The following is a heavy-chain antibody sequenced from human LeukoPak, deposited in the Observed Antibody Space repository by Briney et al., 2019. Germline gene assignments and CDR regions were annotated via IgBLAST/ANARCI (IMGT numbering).Heavy chain of an antibody. V-gene: IGHV3-30*18. D-gene: IGHD1-26*01. J-gene: IGHJ4*02. CDR3: AEDSPSGSCSNGVDY. Sequence: GGSLRLSCAAPGFTFSSYGMHCVRQAPGKGLEWVAVISYDGSNKYYADSVKGRFTISRDNSKNTLYLQMNSLRAEDTAVYYCAEDSPSGSCSNGVDYWGQGTLVTVSS. CDR1: GFTFSSYG. CDR2: ISYDGSNK.